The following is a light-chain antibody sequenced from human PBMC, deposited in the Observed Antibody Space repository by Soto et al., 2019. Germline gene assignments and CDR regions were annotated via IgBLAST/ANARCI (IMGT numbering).Light chain of an antibody. Sequence: IQLTQSPSSLSASVGDRVTITCRASQGISSYLAWYQQKPGKAPKLLIYAASTLQSGVPSRFSGSGSGTDFTLTISSLQPEDFAVYYCQQYGSSSTFGQGTRLEIK. V-gene: IGKV1-9*01. CDR3: QQYGSSST. J-gene: IGKJ5*01. CDR2: AAS. CDR1: QGISSY.